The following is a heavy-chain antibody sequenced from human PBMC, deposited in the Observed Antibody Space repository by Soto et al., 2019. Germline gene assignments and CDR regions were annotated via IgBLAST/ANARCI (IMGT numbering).Heavy chain of an antibody. CDR3: ARVYRQSGYSSSWVFDY. D-gene: IGHD6-13*01. V-gene: IGHV4-31*03. J-gene: IGHJ4*02. CDR1: GGSINSGGYY. CDR2: MYYSGST. Sequence: QVQLRESGPGLVKPSQTLSLTCTVSGGSINSGGYYWNWIRQHPGKGLEWIGYMYYSGSTYYNPFLRSRVIISADTSENHFYLKLRSVTAADTAVYFCARVYRQSGYSSSWVFDYWGQGTMVNVSS.